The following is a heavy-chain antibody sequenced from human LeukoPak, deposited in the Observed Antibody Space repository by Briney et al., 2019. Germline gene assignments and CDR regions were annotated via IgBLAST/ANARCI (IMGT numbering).Heavy chain of an antibody. J-gene: IGHJ4*02. CDR2: LYSGEST. CDR1: GFTVASNY. Sequence: PGGSLRLSCAASGFTVASNYMTWVRQAPGKGLEWVACLYSGESTFYQDSVKGGFTISRDASKNTVHLQMDRRRADDTAMYYCARALGSGTYYGWGQGTLVTVSS. CDR3: ARALGSGTYYG. V-gene: IGHV3-53*01. D-gene: IGHD1-26*01.